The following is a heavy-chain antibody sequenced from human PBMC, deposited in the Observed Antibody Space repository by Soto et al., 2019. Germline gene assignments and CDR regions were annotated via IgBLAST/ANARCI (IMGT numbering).Heavy chain of an antibody. CDR1: GFTFDDYA. CDR3: AKAPAVIRGVYCSSTSCHTPLDY. D-gene: IGHD2-2*01. Sequence: GGSLRLSCAASGFTFDDYAMHWVRQAPGKGLEWVSGISWNSGSIGYADSVKGRFTISRDNAKNSLYLQMNSLRAEDTALYYCAKAPAVIRGVYCSSTSCHTPLDYWGQGTLVTVSS. V-gene: IGHV3-9*01. J-gene: IGHJ4*02. CDR2: ISWNSGSI.